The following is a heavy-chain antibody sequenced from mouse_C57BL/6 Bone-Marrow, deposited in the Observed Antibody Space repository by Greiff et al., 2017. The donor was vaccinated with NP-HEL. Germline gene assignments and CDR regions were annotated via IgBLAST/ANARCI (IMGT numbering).Heavy chain of an antibody. V-gene: IGHV5-6*01. CDR3: ARHGRWFDY. CDR1: GFTFSSYG. D-gene: IGHD2-3*01. CDR2: ISSGGSYT. J-gene: IGHJ2*01. Sequence: VQLQQSGGDLVKPGGSLKLSCAASGFTFSSYGMSWVRQTPDKRLEWVATISSGGSYTYYPDSVKGRFTISRDNAKNTLYLQMSRLKSEDTAMYYCARHGRWFDYWGQGTTLTVSS.